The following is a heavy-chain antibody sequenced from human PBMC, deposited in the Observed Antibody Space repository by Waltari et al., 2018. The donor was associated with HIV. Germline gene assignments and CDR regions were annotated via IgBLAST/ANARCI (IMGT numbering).Heavy chain of an antibody. CDR3: ANGGQQVERGRRTYGMDV. D-gene: IGHD6-13*01. Sequence: VQLVQSGAEVERAGAAVKGCCKDAGYRIMGRGISWFRQAAGQRLECMGCVSADKCNTNDAQKLQGRVTMTTDTSTSTAYMELRSLRSDDTAVYYCANGGQQVERGRRTYGMDVWGQGTTVTVSS. V-gene: IGHV1-18*01. J-gene: IGHJ6*02. CDR1: GYRIMGRG. CDR2: VSADKCNT.